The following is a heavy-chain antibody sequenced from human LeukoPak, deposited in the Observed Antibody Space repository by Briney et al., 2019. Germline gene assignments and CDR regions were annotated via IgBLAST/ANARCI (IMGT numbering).Heavy chain of an antibody. V-gene: IGHV1-69*05. CDR2: IIPIFGTA. Sequence: ASVKVPCKASGYTFTSYGISWVRQAPGQGREWMGGIIPIFGTANYAQKFQGRVTITTDESTSTAYMELSSLRSEDTAVYYCVHSSNWFDPWGQGTLVTVSS. J-gene: IGHJ5*02. CDR3: VHSSNWFDP. CDR1: GYTFTSYG. D-gene: IGHD6-13*01.